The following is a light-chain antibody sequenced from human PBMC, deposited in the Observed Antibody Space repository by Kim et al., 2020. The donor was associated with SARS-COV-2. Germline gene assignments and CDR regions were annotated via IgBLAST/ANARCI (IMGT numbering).Light chain of an antibody. V-gene: IGKV3-15*01. CDR3: QHYNNWPPYT. CDR1: QSVSST. J-gene: IGKJ2*01. CDR2: DAS. Sequence: VSPGERATLSCRASQSVSSTLAWYQQKPGQSPKLLIYDASTRATGIPARFSGSGSGTEFTLTISSLQSEDFAVYYCQHYNNWPPYTFGQGTKLEI.